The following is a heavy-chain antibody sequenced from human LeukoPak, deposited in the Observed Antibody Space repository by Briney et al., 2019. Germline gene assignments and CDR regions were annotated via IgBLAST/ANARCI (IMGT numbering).Heavy chain of an antibody. CDR1: GYTFTNFG. J-gene: IGHJ5*02. D-gene: IGHD1-7*01. CDR2: INPNSGGT. CDR3: ARVVRELELRGGPNWFDP. V-gene: IGHV1-2*06. Sequence: GASVKVSCKASGYTFTNFGISWVRQAPGQGLEWMGRINPNSGGTNYAQKFQGRVTMTRDTSISTAYMELSRLRSDDTAVYYCARVVRELELRGGPNWFDPWGQGTLVTVSS.